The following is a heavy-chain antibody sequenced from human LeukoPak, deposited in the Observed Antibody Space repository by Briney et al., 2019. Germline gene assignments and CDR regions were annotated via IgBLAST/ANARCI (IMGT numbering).Heavy chain of an antibody. CDR3: ASSSGYYTGIDY. D-gene: IGHD3-22*01. CDR2: IYYSGST. V-gene: IGHV4-59*01. Sequence: SETLSLTCTVSGGSISSYYWSWIRQPPGKGLEWIGYIYYSGSTNYNPSLKSRVTMSVDTSKNQFSLKLSSVTAADTAVYYCASSSGYYTGIDYWGQGTLVTVSS. J-gene: IGHJ4*02. CDR1: GGSISSYY.